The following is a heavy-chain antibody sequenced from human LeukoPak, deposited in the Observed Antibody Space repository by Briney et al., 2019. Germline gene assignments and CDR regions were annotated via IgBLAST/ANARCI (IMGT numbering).Heavy chain of an antibody. J-gene: IGHJ4*02. V-gene: IGHV4-59*01. CDR2: IYYSGST. CDR3: ARGWFGELSADYFDY. D-gene: IGHD3-10*01. CDR1: GGSINAYY. Sequence: PSETLSLTCTVSGGSINAYYWSWIRQPPGKGLEWIGYIYYSGSTDYNPSLKSRLTISVDTSKKQFTLKLSSVTAADTAVYYCARGWFGELSADYFDYWGQGTLVTVSS.